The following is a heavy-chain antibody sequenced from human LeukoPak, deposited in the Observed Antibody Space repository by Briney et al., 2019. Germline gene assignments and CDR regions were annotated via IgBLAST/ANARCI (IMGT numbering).Heavy chain of an antibody. CDR2: IYSGGST. Sequence: PGGSLRLSCAASGFTFSSYWMSWVRQAPGKGLEWVSVIYSGGSTYYADSVKGRFTISRDNSKNKLYLQMNSLRAEDTAVYYCARATLSITIFATAFDIWGQGTMVTVSS. CDR1: GFTFSSYW. J-gene: IGHJ3*02. CDR3: ARATLSITIFATAFDI. D-gene: IGHD3-9*01. V-gene: IGHV3-53*01.